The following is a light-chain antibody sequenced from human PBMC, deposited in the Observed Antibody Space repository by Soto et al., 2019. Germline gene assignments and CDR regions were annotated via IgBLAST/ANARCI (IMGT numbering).Light chain of an antibody. J-gene: IGLJ1*01. CDR3: CSYAGSYTHV. V-gene: IGLV2-11*01. CDR1: SSDVGGYNY. Sequence: QSALTQPRSVSGSPGQSVTISCTGTSSDVGGYNYVSWYQQHPGKAPKLILYDVSKRPSGVPDRFSGSKSGNTASLTISGLQADDEADYYCCSYAGSYTHVFGTGTKVTVL. CDR2: DVS.